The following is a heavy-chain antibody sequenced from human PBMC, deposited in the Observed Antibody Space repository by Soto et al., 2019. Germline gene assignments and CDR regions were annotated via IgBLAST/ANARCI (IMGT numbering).Heavy chain of an antibody. V-gene: IGHV1-69*06. CDR2: IIPIFGTA. J-gene: IGHJ6*02. CDR3: ARRGTTTVTTRPYYYGMDV. D-gene: IGHD4-17*01. CDR1: GGTFSSYA. Sequence: QVQLVQSGAEVKKPGSSVKVSCKASGGTFSSYAISWVRQAPGQGLEWMGGIIPIFGTANYAQKFQGRVTITADKSTSTAYMELSSLRSEDTDVYYCARRGTTTVTTRPYYYGMDVWGQGTTVTVSS.